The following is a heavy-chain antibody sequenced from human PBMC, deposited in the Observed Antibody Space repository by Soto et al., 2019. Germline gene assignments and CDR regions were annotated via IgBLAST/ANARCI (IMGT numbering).Heavy chain of an antibody. CDR1: GFTFSSYA. V-gene: IGHV3-30-3*01. D-gene: IGHD6-19*01. CDR3: ARDKASFRVAVADALDY. CDR2: ISYDGSNK. Sequence: GGSLRLSCAASGFTFSSYAMHWVRQAPGKGLEWVAVISYDGSNKYYADSVKGRFTISRDNSKNTLYLQMNSLRAEDTAVYYCARDKASFRVAVADALDYWGQGTLVTVSS. J-gene: IGHJ4*02.